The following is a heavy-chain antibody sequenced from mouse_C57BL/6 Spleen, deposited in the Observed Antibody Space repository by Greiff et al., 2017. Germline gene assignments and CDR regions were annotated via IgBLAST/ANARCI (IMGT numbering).Heavy chain of an antibody. J-gene: IGHJ4*01. CDR1: GFTFSSYA. CDR3: ASTTVVAMDY. CDR2: ISDGGSYT. D-gene: IGHD1-1*01. Sequence: EVQVVESGGCLVKPGGSLKLSCAASGFTFSSYAMSWVRQTPEKRLEWVATISDGGSYTYYPDNVKGRFTISRDNAKNNLYLQMSHLKSEDTAMYYCASTTVVAMDYWGQGTSVTVSS. V-gene: IGHV5-4*01.